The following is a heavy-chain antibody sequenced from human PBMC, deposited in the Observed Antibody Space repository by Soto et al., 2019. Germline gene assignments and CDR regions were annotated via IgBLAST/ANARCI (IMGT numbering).Heavy chain of an antibody. Sequence: ASVKVSCKVSGYTLTELSMHWVRQAPGKGLEWMGGFDPEDGETIYAQKFQGRVTMTEDTSTDTAYMELSSLRSEDTAVYYCATFYDSSGYYFSGAFDIWGQGTMVTVSS. CDR3: ATFYDSSGYYFSGAFDI. CDR2: FDPEDGET. D-gene: IGHD3-22*01. V-gene: IGHV1-24*01. CDR1: GYTLTELS. J-gene: IGHJ3*02.